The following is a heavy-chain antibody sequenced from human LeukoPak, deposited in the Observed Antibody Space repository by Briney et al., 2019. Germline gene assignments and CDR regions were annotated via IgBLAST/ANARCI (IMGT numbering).Heavy chain of an antibody. V-gene: IGHV3-23*01. CDR1: GFTFSSYA. Sequence: HAGGSLRLSCAASGFTFSSYAMSWVRQAPGKGLEWVSAISGSGGSTYYVDSVKGRFTISRDNSKNTLYLQMNSLRAEDTAVYYCAKDGHDSSGYPGDYWGQGTLVTVSS. J-gene: IGHJ4*02. CDR2: ISGSGGST. CDR3: AKDGHDSSGYPGDY. D-gene: IGHD3-22*01.